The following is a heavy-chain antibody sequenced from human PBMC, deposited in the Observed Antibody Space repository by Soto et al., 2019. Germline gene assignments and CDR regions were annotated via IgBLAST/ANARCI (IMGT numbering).Heavy chain of an antibody. D-gene: IGHD2-2*01. J-gene: IGHJ5*01. CDR1: GFTFSTYA. CDR2: IGNSAGDT. Sequence: GGSLRLSCAASGFTFSTYAMTWVRQAPGQGLERVSSIGNSAGDTYYADSVKGRFTISRDNSKNTLYLQMDSLRAEDTAIYYCAKNYHFDSWGQGTLVTVSS. CDR3: AKNYHFDS. V-gene: IGHV3-23*01.